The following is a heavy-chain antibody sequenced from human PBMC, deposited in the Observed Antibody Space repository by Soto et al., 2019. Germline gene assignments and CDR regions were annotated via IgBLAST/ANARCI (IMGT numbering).Heavy chain of an antibody. Sequence: QVQLVQSGAEVTKPGASVKVSCKASGYTFTDYYMHWVRQAPGQGLEWMGWMNPNSGGANYAQKFQGRVTMTRDTSISTAYMEVSRLRSDDTAVYHCARVQRGTLVRFMDGMDVWGQGTTVTVSS. V-gene: IGHV1-2*02. CDR1: GYTFTDYY. J-gene: IGHJ6*02. CDR2: MNPNSGGA. CDR3: ARVQRGTLVRFMDGMDV. D-gene: IGHD3-3*01.